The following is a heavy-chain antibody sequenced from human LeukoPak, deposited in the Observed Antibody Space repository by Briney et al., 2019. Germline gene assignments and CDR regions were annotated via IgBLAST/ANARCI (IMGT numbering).Heavy chain of an antibody. CDR2: ISWNSGSI. CDR3: AKDMGYCSSTSCNDAFDI. D-gene: IGHD2-2*01. Sequence: PGRSLRLSCAASGFTFADYAMHWGRQAPGKGLEWVSGISWNSGSIGYADSVKGRFTISRDNAKNSLYLQMNSLRAEDTALYYCAKDMGYCSSTSCNDAFDIWGQGTMVTVSS. CDR1: GFTFADYA. V-gene: IGHV3-9*01. J-gene: IGHJ3*02.